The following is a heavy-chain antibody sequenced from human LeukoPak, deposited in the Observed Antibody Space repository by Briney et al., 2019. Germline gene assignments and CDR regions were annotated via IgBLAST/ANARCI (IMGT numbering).Heavy chain of an antibody. CDR3: ARQGYDISTSYYYYGMDV. J-gene: IGHJ6*04. D-gene: IGHD3-9*01. CDR2: IDHSDSYT. Sequence: GESLRISCKASGSSFTSYWISGVRPMPGKGLEWVGRIDHSDSYTNYSPSFQGHVTISADKSISTAYLQWSSLEASDTAMYYCARQGYDISTSYYYYGMDVWGRGTTVSVSS. CDR1: GSSFTSYW. V-gene: IGHV5-10-1*01.